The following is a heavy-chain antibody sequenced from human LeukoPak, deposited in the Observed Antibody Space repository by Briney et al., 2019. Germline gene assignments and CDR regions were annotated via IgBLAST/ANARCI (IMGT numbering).Heavy chain of an antibody. Sequence: GGSLRLSCVASGSSISAYTLNWVRQAPGKGLEWVASISSGAFITYHADSVKGRFTISRDDAKNSLFLQMNSLRGEDTAGYYCARELSVAYMDVWGKGAAVTVSS. CDR2: ISSGAFIT. J-gene: IGHJ6*03. V-gene: IGHV3-21*06. CDR1: GSSISAYT. CDR3: ARELSVAYMDV.